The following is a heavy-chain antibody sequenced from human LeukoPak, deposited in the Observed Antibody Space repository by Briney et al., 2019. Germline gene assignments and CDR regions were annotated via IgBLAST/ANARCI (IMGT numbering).Heavy chain of an antibody. Sequence: GGSLRLSCAASGFTVSSNYMSWVRQAPGKGLEWVSVIYSGGSTYHADSVKGRFTISRDNSKNTLYLQMNSLRAEDTAVYYCARFKRDPSGDAFDIWGQGTMVTVSS. CDR2: IYSGGST. D-gene: IGHD3-10*01. CDR3: ARFKRDPSGDAFDI. CDR1: GFTVSSNY. J-gene: IGHJ3*02. V-gene: IGHV3-53*01.